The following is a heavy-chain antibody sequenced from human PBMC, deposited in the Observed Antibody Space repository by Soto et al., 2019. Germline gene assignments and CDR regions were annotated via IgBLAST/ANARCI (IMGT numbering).Heavy chain of an antibody. D-gene: IGHD3-22*01. CDR3: ARERGYYDSSGRKFDY. Sequence: XETLSLICTVPGCSISSYCWSWIRQPPGKGLEWIGYICYSGSTNYNPSLKSRVTISVDTSKNQFSLKLSSVTAADTAVYYCARERGYYDSSGRKFDYWGQGTLVTASS. CDR1: GCSISSYC. J-gene: IGHJ4*02. CDR2: ICYSGST. V-gene: IGHV4-59*01.